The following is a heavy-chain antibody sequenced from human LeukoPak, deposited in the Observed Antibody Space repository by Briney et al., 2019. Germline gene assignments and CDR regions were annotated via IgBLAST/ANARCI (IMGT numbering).Heavy chain of an antibody. CDR3: ARLEQQLVLS. CDR1: GFTFSSYS. J-gene: IGHJ5*02. D-gene: IGHD6-13*01. CDR2: ISSSGSTI. V-gene: IGHV3-48*04. Sequence: PGGSLRLSCAASGFTFSSYSMNWVRQAPGKGLEWVSYISSSGSTIYYADSVKGRFTISRDNAKNSLYLQMNSLRAEDTAVYYCARLEQQLVLSWGQGTLVTVSS.